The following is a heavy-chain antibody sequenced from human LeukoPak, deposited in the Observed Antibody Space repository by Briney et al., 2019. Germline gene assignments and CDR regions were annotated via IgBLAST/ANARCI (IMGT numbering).Heavy chain of an antibody. CDR3: ARDKHIVVVTATLDY. Sequence: SPGGSLRLSCAASGFTFSSYSMNWVRQAPGKGLEWVSSISSSSSYIYYADSVKGRFTISRDNAKNSLYLQMNSLRAEDTAVYYCARDKHIVVVTATLDYWGQGTLVTVSS. CDR1: GFTFSSYS. V-gene: IGHV3-21*01. D-gene: IGHD2-21*02. J-gene: IGHJ4*02. CDR2: ISSSSSYI.